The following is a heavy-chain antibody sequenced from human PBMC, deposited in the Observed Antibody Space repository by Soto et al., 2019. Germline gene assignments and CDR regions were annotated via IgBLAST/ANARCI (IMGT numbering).Heavy chain of an antibody. CDR3: ATDLGYCISTSCF. CDR1: GFTFSSYA. Sequence: QPGGSLRLSCAASGFTFSSYAMNWVRQAPGKGLEWVSYITTSSSTIYYADSVKGRFTISRDNAKNSLYLQMNSLRDEDTAVYYCATDLGYCISTSCFWAQGNLVTVSS. V-gene: IGHV3-48*02. CDR2: ITTSSSTI. J-gene: IGHJ4*02. D-gene: IGHD2-2*01.